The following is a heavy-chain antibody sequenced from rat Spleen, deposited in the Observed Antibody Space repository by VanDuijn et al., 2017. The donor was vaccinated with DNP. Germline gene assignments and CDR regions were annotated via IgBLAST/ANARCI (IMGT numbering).Heavy chain of an antibody. Sequence: EVQLVESGGDLVQPGRSLKLSCAASGFTFSNYYMAWVRQAPTKGLEWVASISTVGDNGVYRDSVKGRFTLSRDGAKSSLYLQMNSLKSEDTATYYCARHERTTGMGFDYWGQGVMVTVSS. CDR2: ISTVGDNG. CDR1: GFTFSNYY. D-gene: IGHD1-7*01. J-gene: IGHJ2*01. V-gene: IGHV5-25*01. CDR3: ARHERTTGMGFDY.